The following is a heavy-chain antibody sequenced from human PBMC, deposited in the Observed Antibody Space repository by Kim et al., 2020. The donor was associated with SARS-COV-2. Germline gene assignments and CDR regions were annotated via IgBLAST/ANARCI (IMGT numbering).Heavy chain of an antibody. CDR3: ASLFGGPSGTWFDP. J-gene: IGHJ5*02. Sequence: NPALKGRVTISVDTSKNHFSLKLSSVTAADTAVYYCASLFGGPSGTWFDPWGQGTLVTVSS. V-gene: IGHV4-34*01. D-gene: IGHD3-10*01.